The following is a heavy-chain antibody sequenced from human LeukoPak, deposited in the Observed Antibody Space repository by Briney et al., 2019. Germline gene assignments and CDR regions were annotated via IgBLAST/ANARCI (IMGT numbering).Heavy chain of an antibody. J-gene: IGHJ6*03. CDR1: GGSISSSY. Sequence: SGTLSLTCTVPGGSISSSYWSWIRQTPGKGLEWVGCIYYSGSTTYNPSLKSRATISVDTSKNQFSLKLSSVTAADTAVYYCGGSTAYYPFSYYYYMDVWGKGTTVTVSS. D-gene: IGHD3-22*01. V-gene: IGHV4-59*08. CDR2: IYYSGST. CDR3: GGSTAYYPFSYYYYMDV.